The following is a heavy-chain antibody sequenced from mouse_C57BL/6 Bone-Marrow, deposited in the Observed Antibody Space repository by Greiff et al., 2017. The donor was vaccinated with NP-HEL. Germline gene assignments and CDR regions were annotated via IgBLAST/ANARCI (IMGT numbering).Heavy chain of an antibody. D-gene: IGHD1-1*01. J-gene: IGHJ2*01. CDR3: ARDRYYYGSSYGRNYFDY. CDR1: GFTFSSYA. Sequence: EVKLVESGGGLVKPGGSLKLSCAASGFTFSSYAMSWVRQTPEKRLEWVATISDGGSYTYYPDNVKGRFTISRDNAKNNLYLQMSHLKSEDTAMYYCARDRYYYGSSYGRNYFDYWGQGTTLTVSS. CDR2: ISDGGSYT. V-gene: IGHV5-4*01.